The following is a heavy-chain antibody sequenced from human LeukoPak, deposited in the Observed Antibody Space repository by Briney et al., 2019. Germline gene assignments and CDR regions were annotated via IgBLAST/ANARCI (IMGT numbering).Heavy chain of an antibody. Sequence: ASVKVSCKASGYTFTSYDINWVRQATGQRLEWMGWMNPNSGNTGYAQKFQGRVTMTRNTSISTAYMELSSLRSEDTAVYYCARGNYDYIWGSYRYTGLRYWGQGTLVTVSS. CDR3: ARGNYDYIWGSYRYTGLRY. CDR2: MNPNSGNT. V-gene: IGHV1-8*01. CDR1: GYTFTSYD. J-gene: IGHJ4*02. D-gene: IGHD3-16*02.